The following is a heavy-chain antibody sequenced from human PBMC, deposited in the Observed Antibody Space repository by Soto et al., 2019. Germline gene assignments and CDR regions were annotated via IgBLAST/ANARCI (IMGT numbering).Heavy chain of an antibody. Sequence: QVQLVQSGAEVRKPGASVRVSCKASAYSFTGHDVNWVRQASGQGLEWMGWMNPKSEGTGYDQKFRGRVDMTRDTSINSAYMDLSGLTSQDTGVYYCVKVAELKSCYYHVMDVWGQGTKVTVSS. V-gene: IGHV1-8*01. CDR3: VKVAELKSCYYHVMDV. CDR2: MNPKSEGT. D-gene: IGHD1-7*01. J-gene: IGHJ6*02. CDR1: AYSFTGHD.